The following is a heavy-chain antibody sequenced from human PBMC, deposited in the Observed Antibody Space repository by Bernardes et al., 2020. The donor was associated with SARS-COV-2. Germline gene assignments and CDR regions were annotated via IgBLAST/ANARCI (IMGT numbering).Heavy chain of an antibody. CDR3: ARADVLVEAAGKRSWFDP. J-gene: IGHJ5*01. V-gene: IGHV1-18*01. CDR1: GYTYTKYG. D-gene: IGHD2-15*01. CDR2: ISAYNRNR. Sequence: VKVPCKASGYTYTKYGISWVRQAPGKGLEWIGWISAYNRNRNYGQKVQGRLTLTTDASKNTSYMELRSLTSDDTAVYYCARADVLVEAAGKRSWFDPWGKGTLVTVSS.